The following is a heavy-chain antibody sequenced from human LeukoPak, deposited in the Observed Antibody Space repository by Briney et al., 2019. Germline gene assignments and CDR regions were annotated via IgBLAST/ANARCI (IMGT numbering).Heavy chain of an antibody. J-gene: IGHJ4*02. CDR1: GFTFSSYA. D-gene: IGHD6-13*01. CDR3: ASGIAGAGTYFDY. Sequence: PGGSLRLSCAASGFTFSSYAKSWVRQAPGKGLEWVASIKQDGSEKYYVDSVKGRFTISRDNAKNSLYLQMNSLRAEDTAVYYCASGIAGAGTYFDYWGQGTLVTVSS. V-gene: IGHV3-7*01. CDR2: IKQDGSEK.